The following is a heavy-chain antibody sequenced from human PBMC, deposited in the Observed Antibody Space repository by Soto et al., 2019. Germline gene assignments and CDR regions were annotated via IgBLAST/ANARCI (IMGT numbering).Heavy chain of an antibody. V-gene: IGHV3-23*01. CDR3: ARDRDDYGSGNYYNRIDF. Sequence: EVQLLESGGGLVQPGGSLRLSCAASGFTFTTYTMSWVRQAPGKGLEWVSAITGSGGSTYYADSVKGRFTISRDNSKNTLYLQMNSLRAEDTAVYYCARDRDDYGSGNYYNRIDFWGQGTLVTVSS. CDR2: ITGSGGST. D-gene: IGHD3-10*01. CDR1: GFTFTTYT. J-gene: IGHJ4*02.